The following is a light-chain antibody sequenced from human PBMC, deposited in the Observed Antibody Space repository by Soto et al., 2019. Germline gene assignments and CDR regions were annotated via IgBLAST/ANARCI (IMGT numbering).Light chain of an antibody. J-gene: IGKJ2*01. V-gene: IGKV1-5*03. CDR3: QQYNRYS. CDR1: QSLNSW. Sequence: DIQMTKSPSTLSASVGDRVSITCRASQSLNSWLAWYQQKPGKAPKLPIYKTSTLESGVPSRFSGSGSGTEFTLTISNLQPDDFAAYYCQQYNRYSFGQGTKLEIK. CDR2: KTS.